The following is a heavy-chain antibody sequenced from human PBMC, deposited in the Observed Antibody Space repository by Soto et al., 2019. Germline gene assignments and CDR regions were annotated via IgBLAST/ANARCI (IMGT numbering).Heavy chain of an antibody. Sequence: QVQLVESGGGVVQPGRSLRLSCAASGFTFSSYGMHWVRQAPGKGLEWVAVISYDGSNKYYAESVKGRFTISRDNSKNTLYLQMNSLRAEDTAVYYCVSGRVVPAAPPSGIYYYMDVWGKGTTVTVSS. CDR3: VSGRVVPAAPPSGIYYYMDV. CDR2: ISYDGSNK. D-gene: IGHD2-2*01. V-gene: IGHV3-30*03. CDR1: GFTFSSYG. J-gene: IGHJ6*03.